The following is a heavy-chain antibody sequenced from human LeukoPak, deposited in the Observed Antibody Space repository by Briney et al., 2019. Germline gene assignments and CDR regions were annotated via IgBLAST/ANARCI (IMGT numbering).Heavy chain of an antibody. Sequence: SVKVSCKASGGTFSSYAISWVRQAPGQGLEWVGRIIPILGIANYAQKFQGRVTITADKSTSTAYMELSSLRSEDTAVYYCARDGSTVAGTAFDIWGQGTMVTVSS. D-gene: IGHD6-19*01. CDR1: GGTFSSYA. CDR2: IIPILGIA. V-gene: IGHV1-69*04. J-gene: IGHJ3*02. CDR3: ARDGSTVAGTAFDI.